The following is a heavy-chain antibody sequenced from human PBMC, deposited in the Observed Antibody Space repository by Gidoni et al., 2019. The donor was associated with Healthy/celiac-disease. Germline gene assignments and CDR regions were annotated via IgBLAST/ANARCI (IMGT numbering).Heavy chain of an antibody. CDR3: ARDISKYGITIFGVVTTYYFDY. V-gene: IGHV1-2*02. CDR1: GYTFTGYY. J-gene: IGHJ4*02. CDR2: INPNSGGT. D-gene: IGHD3-3*01. Sequence: QVQLVQSGAEVKKPGASVKVSCKASGYTFTGYYMHWVRQAPGQGLEWMGWINPNSGGTNDAQKFQGRVTMTRDTSISTAYMELSRLRADDTAVYYCARDISKYGITIFGVVTTYYFDYWGQGTLVTVSS.